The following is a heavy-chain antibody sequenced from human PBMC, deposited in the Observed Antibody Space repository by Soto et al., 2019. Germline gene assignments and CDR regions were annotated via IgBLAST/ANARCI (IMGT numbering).Heavy chain of an antibody. CDR2: IYYSGST. J-gene: IGHJ6*02. CDR3: ARDRGYSLSRYYYYGMDV. D-gene: IGHD5-18*01. CDR1: GGSVSSGSYY. V-gene: IGHV4-61*01. Sequence: PSETLSLTCTVSGGSVSSGSYYWSWIRQPPGKGLEWIGYIYYSGSTNYNPSLKSRVTISVDTSKNQFSLKLSSVTAADTAVYYCARDRGYSLSRYYYYGMDVWGQGTTVTVSS.